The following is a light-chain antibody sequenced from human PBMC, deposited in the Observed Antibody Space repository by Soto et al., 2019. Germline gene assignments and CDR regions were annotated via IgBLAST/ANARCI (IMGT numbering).Light chain of an antibody. V-gene: IGKV1-6*01. CDR1: QGIRNE. Sequence: IQMTQSPSSLSASVGDRVSITCRASQGIRNELGWYQQKPGKVPKLLIYGASTLESGAPSRFSGSGSGTDFTLTISSLQPEDSATYYGLQDYTYPFTFGGGTKVEIK. CDR2: GAS. CDR3: LQDYTYPFT. J-gene: IGKJ4*01.